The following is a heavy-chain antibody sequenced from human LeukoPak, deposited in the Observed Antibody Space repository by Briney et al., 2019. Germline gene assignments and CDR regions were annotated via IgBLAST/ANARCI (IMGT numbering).Heavy chain of an antibody. CDR3: ARASSSSLFDY. Sequence: GGSLRLSCAASGFTVSSNYMSCVRQAPGKGLEWVSVIYSGGSTYYADSVKGRFTISRDNSKNTLYLQMNSLRAEDTAVYYCARASSSSLFDYWGQGTLVTVSS. CDR1: GFTVSSNY. V-gene: IGHV3-53*01. J-gene: IGHJ4*02. D-gene: IGHD6-6*01. CDR2: IYSGGST.